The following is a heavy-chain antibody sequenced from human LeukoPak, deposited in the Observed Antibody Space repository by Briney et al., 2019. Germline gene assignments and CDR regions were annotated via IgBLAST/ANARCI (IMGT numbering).Heavy chain of an antibody. CDR1: GGSISGYY. V-gene: IGHV4-59*01. CDR3: ARVLRYFDWLPTPGAFDI. CDR2: IYYSGST. D-gene: IGHD3-9*01. J-gene: IGHJ3*02. Sequence: SETLSLTCTVSGGSISGYYWNWIRQPPGKGLEWIGFIYYSGSTNYNPSLKSRVTISVDTSKHQFSLKLSSVTAADTAVYYCARVLRYFDWLPTPGAFDIWGQGTMVTVSS.